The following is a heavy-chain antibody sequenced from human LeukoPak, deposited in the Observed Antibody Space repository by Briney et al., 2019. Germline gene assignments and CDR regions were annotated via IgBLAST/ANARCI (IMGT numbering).Heavy chain of an antibody. CDR3: ARGPFAHDYTDYA. Sequence: SETLSLTCAVYDGSFSDFYWSWIRQPPGKGLEWIGETNHIGTTNYNPSFKSRVSISVDTSKNQFSLRLNSVTAADTAVYYCARGPFAHDYTDYAWGQGTLVTVSS. V-gene: IGHV4-34*01. J-gene: IGHJ4*02. CDR2: TNHIGTT. D-gene: IGHD4-11*01. CDR1: DGSFSDFY.